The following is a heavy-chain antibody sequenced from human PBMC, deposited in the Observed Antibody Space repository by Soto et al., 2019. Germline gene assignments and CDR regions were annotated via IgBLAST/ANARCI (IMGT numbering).Heavy chain of an antibody. CDR2: IYYSGST. Sequence: QVQLQESGPGLVKPSETLSLTCTVSGGSISSYYWSWIRQPPGKGLEWIGYIYYSGSTNYNPSLKSRVTISVDTSKNQFSLKLSSVTAADTAVYYCARLRCSSGWCLPFDLWGRGTLVTVSS. V-gene: IGHV4-59*08. D-gene: IGHD6-19*01. J-gene: IGHJ2*01. CDR1: GGSISSYY. CDR3: ARLRCSSGWCLPFDL.